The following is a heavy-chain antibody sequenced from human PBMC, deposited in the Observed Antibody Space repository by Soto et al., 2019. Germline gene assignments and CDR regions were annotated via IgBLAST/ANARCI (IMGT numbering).Heavy chain of an antibody. D-gene: IGHD1-26*01. CDR1: GFTFSSYA. CDR2: ISGSGDST. J-gene: IGHJ4*02. V-gene: IGHV3-23*01. CDR3: ARRGSGSYYDY. Sequence: EVQLLESGGGLVQPGGSLRLSCAASGFTFSSYAMRWFRQAPGKGLEWVSAISGSGDSTYYADSVKGRFTTSRDNSKNTLYLQMNSLRAEDTAVYYCARRGSGSYYDYWGQGTLVTVSS.